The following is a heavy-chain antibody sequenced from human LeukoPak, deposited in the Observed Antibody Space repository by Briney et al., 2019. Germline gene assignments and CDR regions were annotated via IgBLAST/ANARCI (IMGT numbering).Heavy chain of an antibody. CDR2: ISGSRDST. Sequence: PGGSLRLSCAASGFTFGSYAMSWVRRASGKGLEWVSAISGSRDSTYYADSVKGRFTISRDNSKNTLYLQMNSLRAEDTAVYYCAKSISRLWFGELAGGWGQGTLVTVSS. V-gene: IGHV3-23*01. J-gene: IGHJ4*02. D-gene: IGHD3-10*01. CDR3: AKSISRLWFGELAGG. CDR1: GFTFGSYA.